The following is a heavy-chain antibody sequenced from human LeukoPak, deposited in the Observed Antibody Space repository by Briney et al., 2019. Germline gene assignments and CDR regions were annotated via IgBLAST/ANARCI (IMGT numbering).Heavy chain of an antibody. D-gene: IGHD5-24*01. CDR2: ISGSGGST. V-gene: IGHV3-23*01. J-gene: IGHJ5*02. CDR1: GFTFSIYA. Sequence: GGSLTLSCAASGFTFSIYAMSGVRQAPGKGLEWVSAISGSGGSTYYADSVKGRFTISRDNSKNTLYLQMNSLRAEDTAVYYCAKADSGMANFPWGQGTLVTVPS. CDR3: AKADSGMANFP.